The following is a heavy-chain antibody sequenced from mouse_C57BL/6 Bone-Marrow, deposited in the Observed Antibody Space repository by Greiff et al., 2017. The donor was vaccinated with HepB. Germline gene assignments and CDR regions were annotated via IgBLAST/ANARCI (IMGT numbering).Heavy chain of an antibody. V-gene: IGHV7-1*01. D-gene: IGHD2-3*01. J-gene: IGHJ4*01. CDR3: ARDAWMAAMDY. CDR1: GFTFSDFY. Sequence: EVKVVESGGGLVQSGRSLRLSCATSGFTFSDFYMEWVRQAPGKGLEWIAASRNKANDYTTEYSASVKGRFIVSRDTSQSILYLQMNALRAEDTAIYYCARDAWMAAMDYWGQGTSVTVSS. CDR2: SRNKANDYTT.